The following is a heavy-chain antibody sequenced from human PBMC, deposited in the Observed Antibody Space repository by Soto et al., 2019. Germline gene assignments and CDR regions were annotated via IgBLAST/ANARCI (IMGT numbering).Heavy chain of an antibody. V-gene: IGHV1-69*01. Sequence: QVQLVQSGAEVKKPGSSVKVSCKASGGTFSSYAISWVRQAPGQGLEWMGGIIPIFGTANYAQKFQGRVTIYADEATSSAYMELSSLRSEDTAVYYCASGAGAYNWNHGGWFDPWGQGTLVTVSS. CDR1: GGTFSSYA. J-gene: IGHJ5*02. CDR3: ASGAGAYNWNHGGWFDP. CDR2: IIPIFGTA. D-gene: IGHD1-20*01.